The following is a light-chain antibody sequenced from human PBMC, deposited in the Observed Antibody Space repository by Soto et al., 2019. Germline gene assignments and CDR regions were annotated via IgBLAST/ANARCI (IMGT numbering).Light chain of an antibody. CDR2: EGS. CDR3: CSYAGSSTSWV. CDR1: SSDVGSYNL. V-gene: IGLV2-23*01. J-gene: IGLJ3*02. Sequence: QSALTQPASVSGSPGQSITISCTGTSSDVGSYNLVSWYQQHPGKAPKLMIYEGSKRPSGVSNRFSGSKSGNTASLTISGLQAVDEADYYCCSYAGSSTSWVFGGGTKVTVL.